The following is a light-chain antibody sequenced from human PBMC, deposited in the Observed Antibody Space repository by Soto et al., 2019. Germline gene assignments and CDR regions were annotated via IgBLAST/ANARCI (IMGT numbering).Light chain of an antibody. CDR3: QQYNNWPQT. CDR2: GAS. Sequence: EIVMTQSPATLSVSPGERATLSRRASQSVSSNLAWYQQKPGQAPRLLIYGASTRATGIPARFSGSGSGTEFTLTISSLQSEDFAVYYCQQYNNWPQTFGQGTQGGYQ. CDR1: QSVSSN. J-gene: IGKJ1*01. V-gene: IGKV3-15*01.